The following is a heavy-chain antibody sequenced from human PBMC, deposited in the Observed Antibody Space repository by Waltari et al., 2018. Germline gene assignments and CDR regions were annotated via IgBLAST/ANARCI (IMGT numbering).Heavy chain of an antibody. J-gene: IGHJ6*02. CDR3: VRLAQRTYRSPVPGRHYYYGMDV. Sequence: EEQLLESGGGLVQPGDYLRLSCAAPGFRFSNYWMNSVRQAPGKGLVWVARISNDESSLTYADSVKGRVTISRDNAKNTLYLQMKRLRAEDTAVYYCVRLAQRTYRSPVPGRHYYYGMDVWGQGTTVTVSS. CDR2: ISNDESSL. V-gene: IGHV3-74*03. D-gene: IGHD3-10*01. CDR1: GFRFSNYW.